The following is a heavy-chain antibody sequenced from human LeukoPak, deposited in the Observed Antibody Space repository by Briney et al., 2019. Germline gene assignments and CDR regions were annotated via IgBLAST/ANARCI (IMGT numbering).Heavy chain of an antibody. V-gene: IGHV4-38-2*02. J-gene: IGHJ6*03. CDR2: VHHSGRT. D-gene: IGHD3-22*01. CDR3: ARELSYYDSSGYFQYYYYYYMDV. Sequence: SETLSLTCTVSGYSISSDYYWGWIRQPPGKGLEWIGSVHHSGRTYYNPSLKSRVTISVDTSRNQFSLKLSSVTAADTAVYYCARELSYYDSSGYFQYYYYYYMDVWGKGTTVTISS. CDR1: GYSISSDYY.